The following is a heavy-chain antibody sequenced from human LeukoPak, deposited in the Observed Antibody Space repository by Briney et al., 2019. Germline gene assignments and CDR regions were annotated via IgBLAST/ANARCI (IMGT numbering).Heavy chain of an antibody. Sequence: GASVKVSCKASGYTCTSYYMHWVRQAPGQGLEWMGIINPSGGSTSYAQKFQGRVTMTRDMSTSTVYMELSSLRSEDTAVYYCARDRRTVRGVTYYFDYWGQGTLVPVSS. J-gene: IGHJ4*02. V-gene: IGHV1-46*01. D-gene: IGHD3-10*01. CDR1: GYTCTSYY. CDR2: INPSGGST. CDR3: ARDRRTVRGVTYYFDY.